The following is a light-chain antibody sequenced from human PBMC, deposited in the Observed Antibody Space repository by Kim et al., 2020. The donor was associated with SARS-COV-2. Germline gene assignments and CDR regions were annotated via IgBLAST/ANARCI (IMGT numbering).Light chain of an antibody. Sequence: ASVGHRATITCRATQSISSYLHWYQQTPEKAPKLLIYAAYSLQSGVPSRFSGSRSGTDFTLTISSLQPEDFATYYCQQSYRTPYTFGQGNKLDI. V-gene: IGKV1-39*01. CDR2: AAY. J-gene: IGKJ2*01. CDR1: QSISSY. CDR3: QQSYRTPYT.